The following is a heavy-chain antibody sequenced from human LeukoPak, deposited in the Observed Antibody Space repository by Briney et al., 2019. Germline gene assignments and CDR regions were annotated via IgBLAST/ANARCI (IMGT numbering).Heavy chain of an antibody. J-gene: IGHJ4*02. Sequence: SETLSLTCAVSGGSFSGYYWSWIRQPPEKGLEWIGEINHSGSTNYNPSLKSRVTISVDTSKNQFSLKLSSVTAADTAVYYCASRTVWSSSFDYWGQGTLVTVSS. D-gene: IGHD3-16*01. CDR1: GGSFSGYY. CDR2: INHSGST. V-gene: IGHV4-34*01. CDR3: ASRTVWSSSFDY.